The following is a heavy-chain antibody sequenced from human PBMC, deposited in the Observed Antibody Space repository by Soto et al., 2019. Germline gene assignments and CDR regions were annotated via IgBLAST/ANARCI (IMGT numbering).Heavy chain of an antibody. D-gene: IGHD6-19*01. J-gene: IGHJ4*02. Sequence: SETLSLTCTVSGGSVSSGSYYWSWIRQPPGKGLEWIGYIYYSGSTNYNPSLKSRVTISVDTSKNQFSPKLSSVTAADTAVYYCARARRIAVAGSLDYWGQGTLVTVSS. V-gene: IGHV4-61*01. CDR3: ARARRIAVAGSLDY. CDR1: GGSVSSGSYY. CDR2: IYYSGST.